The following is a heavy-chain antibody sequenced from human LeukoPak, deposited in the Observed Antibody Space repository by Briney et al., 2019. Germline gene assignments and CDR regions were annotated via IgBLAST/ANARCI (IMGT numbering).Heavy chain of an antibody. V-gene: IGHV1-8*01. D-gene: IGHD3-3*01. J-gene: IGHJ6*02. CDR3: ARVPPRYDFWSGYCCCYYYYGMDV. Sequence: ASVKVSCKASGYTFTSYDINWVRQATGQGLEWMGWMNPNSGNTGYAQKFQGRVTMARNTSISTAYMELSSLRSEDTAVYYCARVPPRYDFWSGYCCCYYYYGMDVWGQGTTVTVSS. CDR1: GYTFTSYD. CDR2: MNPNSGNT.